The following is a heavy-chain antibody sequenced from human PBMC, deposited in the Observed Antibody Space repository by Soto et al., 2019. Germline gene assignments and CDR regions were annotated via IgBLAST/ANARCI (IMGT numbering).Heavy chain of an antibody. D-gene: IGHD6-19*01. CDR3: ARGLSSGRNNWFDP. CDR1: GDSVPSNSAA. J-gene: IGHJ5*02. Sequence: HSQTLSLTCTISGDSVPSNSAAWNWIRQSPSRGLEWLGRTYYRSKWYNDYAVSVKSRITINPDTSKNQFSLQLNSVTPEDTAVYYCARGLSSGRNNWFDPWGQGTLVTVSS. V-gene: IGHV6-1*01. CDR2: TYYRSKWYN.